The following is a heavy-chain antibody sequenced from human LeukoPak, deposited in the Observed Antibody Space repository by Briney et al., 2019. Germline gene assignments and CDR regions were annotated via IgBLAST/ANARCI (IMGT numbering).Heavy chain of an antibody. Sequence: SVTVSCTASGGTFSSYAISWVRQAPGQGLEWMGGIIPIFGTANYAQKFQGRVTITADESTSTAYMELSSLRSEDTAVYYCATGRYCSGGSCYSDNYYYYYGMDVWGQGTTVTVSS. J-gene: IGHJ6*02. V-gene: IGHV1-69*13. CDR2: IIPIFGTA. CDR1: GGTFSSYA. D-gene: IGHD2-15*01. CDR3: ATGRYCSGGSCYSDNYYYYYGMDV.